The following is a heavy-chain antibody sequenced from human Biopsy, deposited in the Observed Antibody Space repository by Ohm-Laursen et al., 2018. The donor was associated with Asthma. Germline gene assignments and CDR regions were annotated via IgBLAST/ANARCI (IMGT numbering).Heavy chain of an antibody. J-gene: IGHJ6*04. D-gene: IGHD2-2*01. CDR2: ISVYNGNT. CDR3: AREATSGEVPFGYFYALDV. V-gene: IGHV1-18*01. Sequence: ASVKVSCKTSGYTFNSAGITWVRQAPGQGLEWMGWISVYNGNTKVAQKLQDRVTMITDTSTSTVYMELSSLRSEDTAVYYCAREATSGEVPFGYFYALDVWGEGTTVTVSS. CDR1: GYTFNSAG.